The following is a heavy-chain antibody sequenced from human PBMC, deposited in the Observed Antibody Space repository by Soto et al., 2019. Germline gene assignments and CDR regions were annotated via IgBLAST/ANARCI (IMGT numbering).Heavy chain of an antibody. CDR3: ARDQGSYFDY. J-gene: IGHJ4*02. Sequence: QVQRVESGGGVVQPGRSLRLSCAASGFTFSSYAMHWVRQAPGKGLEWVAVISYDGSNKYYADSVKGRFTISRDNSKNTLYLQMNSLRAEDTAVYYCARDQGSYFDYWGQGTLVTVSS. CDR1: GFTFSSYA. CDR2: ISYDGSNK. V-gene: IGHV3-30-3*01.